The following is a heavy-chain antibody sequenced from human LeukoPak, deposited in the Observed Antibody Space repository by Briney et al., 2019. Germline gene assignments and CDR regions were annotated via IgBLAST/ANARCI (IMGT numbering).Heavy chain of an antibody. CDR2: ISGSGDST. D-gene: IGHD6-19*01. Sequence: GGSLRLSCAASGFTFSNFAMRWVRQAPGKGLEWVSGISGSGDSTYYADSVKGRFTISRDNSKNTLYLQMNSLRAEDTAVYYCARRSGIAVAGAFDYWGQGTLVTVSS. CDR1: GFTFSNFA. CDR3: ARRSGIAVAGAFDY. J-gene: IGHJ4*02. V-gene: IGHV3-23*01.